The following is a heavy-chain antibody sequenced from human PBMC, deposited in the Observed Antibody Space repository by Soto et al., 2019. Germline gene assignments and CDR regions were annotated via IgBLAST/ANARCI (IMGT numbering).Heavy chain of an antibody. D-gene: IGHD1-26*01. CDR2: SGNKANSDST. CDR3: TRGYSGIDIYAFDI. V-gene: IGHV3-72*01. CDR1: GSTLSGHY. Sequence: PGGSLRLSCAASGSTLSGHYVDWVRQAPGKGLEWVGRSGNKANSDSTEYGSSVKGRSTISRDDSKNSMYLQMNSLKTEDTAVYYCTRGYSGIDIYAFDIWGQGTLVTVSS. J-gene: IGHJ3*02.